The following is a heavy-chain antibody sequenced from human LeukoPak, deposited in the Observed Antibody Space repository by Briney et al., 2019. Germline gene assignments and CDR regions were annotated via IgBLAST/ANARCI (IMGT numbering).Heavy chain of an antibody. CDR3: ARRRGYSGYDRGYYFDY. CDR2: IYYSGST. D-gene: IGHD5-12*01. V-gene: IGHV4-59*01. CDR1: GGSISSYY. Sequence: PSETLSLTCTVSGGSISSYYWSWLRQPPGKGLEWIGYIYYSGSTNYNPSLKSRVTISVDTSKNQFSLKLSSVTAADTAVYYCARRRGYSGYDRGYYFDYWGQGTLVTVSS. J-gene: IGHJ4*02.